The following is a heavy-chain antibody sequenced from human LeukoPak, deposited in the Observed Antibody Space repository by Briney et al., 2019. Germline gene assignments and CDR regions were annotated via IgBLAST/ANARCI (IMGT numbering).Heavy chain of an antibody. D-gene: IGHD6-19*01. CDR1: GFNFRDHW. CDR2: IKNDGSET. Sequence: GGSLRLSCAVSGFNFRDHWMDWVRQAPGKGLQWVGHIKNDGSETYYLDSLKGRFSISRDSTNNALYLQMNSLRVEDTAVYYCVKNDGWFHLAQWGQGTLVTVSS. J-gene: IGHJ4*02. V-gene: IGHV3-7*03. CDR3: VKNDGWFHLAQ.